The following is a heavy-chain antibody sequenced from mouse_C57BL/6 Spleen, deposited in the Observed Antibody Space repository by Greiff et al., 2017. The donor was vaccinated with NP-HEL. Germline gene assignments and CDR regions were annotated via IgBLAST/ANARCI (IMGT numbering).Heavy chain of an antibody. CDR1: GFTFSSYA. D-gene: IGHD1-1*01. CDR3: ARGGYYYGSLYYAMDY. J-gene: IGHJ4*01. V-gene: IGHV5-4*03. Sequence: DVMLVESGGGLVKPGGSLKLSCAASGFTFSSYAMSWVRQTPEKRLEWVATISDGGSYTYYPDNVKGRFTISRDNAKNNLYLQMSHLKSEDTAMYYCARGGYYYGSLYYAMDYWGQGTSVTVSS. CDR2: ISDGGSYT.